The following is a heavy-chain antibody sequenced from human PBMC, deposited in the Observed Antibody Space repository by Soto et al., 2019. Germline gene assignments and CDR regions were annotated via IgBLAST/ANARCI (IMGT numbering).Heavy chain of an antibody. V-gene: IGHV4-34*01. CDR1: GGSFSGYY. D-gene: IGHD4-17*01. J-gene: IGHJ6*02. CDR3: ARGVTSDV. Sequence: SETLSLTCAVYGGSFSGYYWSWIRQPPGKGLEWIGEINHSGSTNYNPSLKSRVTISVDTSRNQFSLKLSSVTAADTALYYCARGVTSDVWGQGTTVTVSS. CDR2: INHSGST.